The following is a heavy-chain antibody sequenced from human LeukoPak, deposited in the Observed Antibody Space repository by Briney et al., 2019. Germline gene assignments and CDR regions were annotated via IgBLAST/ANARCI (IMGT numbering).Heavy chain of an antibody. D-gene: IGHD6-19*01. CDR1: GFSFGDYA. V-gene: IGHV3-49*03. CDR3: TREPSDSSGWYGRDY. CDR2: IRSKAYGGTT. J-gene: IGHJ4*02. Sequence: PGWSLSVSCTASGFSFGDYAMSWFRQAPGKGLEWVGFIRSKAYGGTTEYAASVKGRFTISRDDSKSIAYLQMNSLKTEDTAVYYCTREPSDSSGWYGRDYWGQGTLVTVSS.